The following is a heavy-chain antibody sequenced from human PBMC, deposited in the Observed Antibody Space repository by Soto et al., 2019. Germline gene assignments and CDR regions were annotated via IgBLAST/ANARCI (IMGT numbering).Heavy chain of an antibody. CDR1: GGSISSGDYY. Sequence: SETLSLTCTVSGGSISSGDYYWSWIRQPPGKGLEWIGYIYYSGSTYYNPSLKSRVTISVDTSRNQFSLKLSSVTAADTAVYYCARAILVLRYFDWFPNWFDPWGQGTLVTVSS. CDR2: IYYSGST. D-gene: IGHD3-9*01. V-gene: IGHV4-30-4*01. J-gene: IGHJ5*02. CDR3: ARAILVLRYFDWFPNWFDP.